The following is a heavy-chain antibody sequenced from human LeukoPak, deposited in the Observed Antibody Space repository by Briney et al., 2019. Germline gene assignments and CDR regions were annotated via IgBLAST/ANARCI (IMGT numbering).Heavy chain of an antibody. D-gene: IGHD3-3*01. J-gene: IGHJ4*02. CDR2: ISPDGSTT. CDR1: GFTFSSYW. Sequence: GGSLRLSCAASGFTFSSYWMHWVRQAPGKGLVWVSRISPDGSTTGHADSVKGRFTLSRDNAKNTLYLQMSSLRAEDTALYYCARDLVFWSAIGGQGTLVTVSS. V-gene: IGHV3-74*01. CDR3: ARDLVFWSAI.